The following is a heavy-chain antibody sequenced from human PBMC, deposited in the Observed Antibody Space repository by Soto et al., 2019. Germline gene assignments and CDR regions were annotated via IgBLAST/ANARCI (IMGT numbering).Heavy chain of an antibody. D-gene: IGHD3-9*01. CDR1: GGSISSVDPY. CDR2: INYSGST. J-gene: IGHJ5*02. V-gene: IGHV4-30-4*02. Sequence: PSDTMSLTCTVSGGSISSVDPYWSWIRQPPGKGLEWIGYINYSGSTYYNPSLKSRATISRDTSKNQFSLKLTSVTAADTAAYYCARALGILTGDYRPWGQGTLVTVSS. CDR3: ARALGILTGDYRP.